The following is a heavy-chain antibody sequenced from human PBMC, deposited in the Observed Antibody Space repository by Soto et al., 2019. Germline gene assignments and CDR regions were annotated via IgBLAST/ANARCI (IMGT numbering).Heavy chain of an antibody. CDR3: ARSVAVPGAHIDY. Sequence: SETLSLTCSVSGGSISGSYWSWIRQSPGKGLEWLGYVYYTGSTNYSPSLRSRVSISVDTSKNEFSLRLSSVTAADTAVYFCARSVAVPGAHIDYWGQGTQVTVPQ. CDR2: VYYTGST. J-gene: IGHJ4*02. V-gene: IGHV4-59*01. CDR1: GGSISGSY. D-gene: IGHD6-19*01.